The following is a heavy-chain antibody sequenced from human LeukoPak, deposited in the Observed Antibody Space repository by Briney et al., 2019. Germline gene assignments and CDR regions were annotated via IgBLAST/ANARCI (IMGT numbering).Heavy chain of an antibody. D-gene: IGHD3-22*01. J-gene: IGHJ1*01. CDR1: GFTFSSNS. Sequence: GGSLRLSCAASGFTFSSNSMNWVRQAPGKGLEWVSSISSSSSYIYYADSVKGRFTISRDNAKNSLYLQMNSLRAEDTAVYYCARDLALSVDYYDSSGYLLFHHWSQGTLVTVSS. CDR3: ARDLALSVDYYDSSGYLLFHH. CDR2: ISSSSSYI. V-gene: IGHV3-21*01.